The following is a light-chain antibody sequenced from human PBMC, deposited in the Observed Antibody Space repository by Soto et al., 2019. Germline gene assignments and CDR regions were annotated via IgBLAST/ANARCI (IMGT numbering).Light chain of an antibody. Sequence: VMTQSPGTLSVSPGERATLSCRASQSVSTSLAWYQQKPGQPPRLLIYGASTRATGISGRISGSGSGTEFTLTISSLRSEDSAVYYCQQYNIWPLTFGGGTKWIS. CDR1: QSVSTS. J-gene: IGKJ4*01. CDR2: GAS. CDR3: QQYNIWPLT. V-gene: IGKV3-15*01.